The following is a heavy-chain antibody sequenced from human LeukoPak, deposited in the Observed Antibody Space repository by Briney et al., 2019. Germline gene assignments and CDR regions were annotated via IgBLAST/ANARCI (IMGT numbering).Heavy chain of an antibody. D-gene: IGHD6-13*01. CDR1: GGSISSYY. J-gene: IGHJ4*02. CDR3: ARGWGSSSPFTD. CDR2: IYYSGST. Sequence: SETLSLTCSVSGGSISSYYWSWIRQPPGKGLEYIGYIYYSGSTNYNPSLKSRVTISVDTSKDQFSLNLTSVTAADTAVYYCARGWGSSSPFTDWGQGTLVTVSS. V-gene: IGHV4-59*01.